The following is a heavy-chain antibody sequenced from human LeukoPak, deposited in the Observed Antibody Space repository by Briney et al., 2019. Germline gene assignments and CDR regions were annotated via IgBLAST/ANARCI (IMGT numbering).Heavy chain of an antibody. Sequence: SETLSLTCTVSGGSISSSSYYWGWIRQPPGKGLEWIGSIYYSGSTYYNPSLKSRVTISVDTSKNQFSLKLSSVTAADTAVYYCARDRREWFGEFYYYFDYWGQGTLVTVSS. J-gene: IGHJ4*02. D-gene: IGHD3-10*01. V-gene: IGHV4-39*07. CDR2: IYYSGST. CDR1: GGSISSSSYY. CDR3: ARDRREWFGEFYYYFDY.